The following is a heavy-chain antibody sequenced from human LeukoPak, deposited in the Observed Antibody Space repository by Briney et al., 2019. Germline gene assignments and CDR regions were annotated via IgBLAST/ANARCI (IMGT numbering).Heavy chain of an antibody. CDR3: ARGGGRYFSSRLGYFDY. V-gene: IGHV1-18*04. D-gene: IGHD1-26*01. Sequence: ASVKVSCKASGYTFSSHGFTWVRRAPGQGLEWMGWISVDNVNTNYAQKLQGRVTMTTDTSTSTAYLELRGLGSDDTAVYYCARGGGRYFSSRLGYFDYWGQGTLVTVSS. CDR1: GYTFSSHG. CDR2: ISVDNVNT. J-gene: IGHJ4*02.